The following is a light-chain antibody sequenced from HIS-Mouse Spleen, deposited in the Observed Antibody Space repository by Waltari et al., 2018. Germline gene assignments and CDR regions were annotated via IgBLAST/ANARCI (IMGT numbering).Light chain of an antibody. CDR2: EGS. Sequence: QSALTQPASVSGSPGQSITISCTGTSSDVGSYNLVSWYQQHPGKAPKLMVYEGSKRRGEVATRCSGSKSGNTASLTISGLQAEDEADYYCCSYAGSSTLVFGGGTNLTVL. CDR1: SSDVGSYNL. J-gene: IGLJ3*02. V-gene: IGLV2-23*01. CDR3: CSYAGSSTLV.